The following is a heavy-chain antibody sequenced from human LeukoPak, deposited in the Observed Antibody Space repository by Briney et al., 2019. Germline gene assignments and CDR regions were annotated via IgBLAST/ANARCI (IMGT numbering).Heavy chain of an antibody. CDR1: GGSFSGYY. CDR3: ARRPYGSGRGLRNYYMDV. V-gene: IGHV4-34*01. D-gene: IGHD3-10*01. Sequence: SEALSLTCAVYGGSFSGYYWSWVRQPPAKGLEWVGEINHSGSTNYNPSLMSQVTISVDTPKTQFSLKLSSVTAADTAVYYCARRPYGSGRGLRNYYMDVWGKGTTVTISS. J-gene: IGHJ6*03. CDR2: INHSGST.